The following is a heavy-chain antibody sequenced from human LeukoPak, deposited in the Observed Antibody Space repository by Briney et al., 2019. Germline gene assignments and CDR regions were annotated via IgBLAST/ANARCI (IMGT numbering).Heavy chain of an antibody. CDR3: ARGPSYFQH. V-gene: IGHV6-1*01. CDR1: GDSVSSNSAT. CDR2: TYYRSKWYK. Sequence: SQTLSLTCAVSGDSVSSNSATWNWIRQSPSRGLEWLGRTYYRSKWYKYYAVSVKGRITINPDTSKNQFPLQLNSVTPEDTAVYYCARGPSYFQHWGQGTLVTVSS. J-gene: IGHJ1*01.